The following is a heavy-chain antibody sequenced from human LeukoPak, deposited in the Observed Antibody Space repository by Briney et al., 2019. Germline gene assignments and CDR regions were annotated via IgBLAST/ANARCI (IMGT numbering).Heavy chain of an antibody. CDR1: GFTFSRYW. D-gene: IGHD3-10*01. CDR2: IKQDGSEK. CDR3: ASLVRGVPPFDY. J-gene: IGHJ4*02. Sequence: GALRLSCAASGFTFSRYWMSWVRQAPGKGLEWVANIKQDGSEKNFVDSVKGRFTISRDNAKNSLYLQMNSLRAEDTAVYYCASLVRGVPPFDYWGQGTLVTVSS. V-gene: IGHV3-7*01.